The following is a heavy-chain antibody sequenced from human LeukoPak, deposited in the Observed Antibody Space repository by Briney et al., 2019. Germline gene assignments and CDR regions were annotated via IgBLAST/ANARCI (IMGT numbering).Heavy chain of an antibody. J-gene: IGHJ6*03. D-gene: IGHD6-13*01. CDR2: INPNSGGT. CDR3: ARGHSSSSHYYYYMDV. Sequence: GASVKVSCKASGYTFTGYYMHWVRQAPGQGLEWMGWINPNSGGTNYAQKFQGRVTMTRDTSISTAYVELSRLRSDDTAVYYCARGHSSSSHYYYYMDVWGKGTMVTVFS. V-gene: IGHV1-2*02. CDR1: GYTFTGYY.